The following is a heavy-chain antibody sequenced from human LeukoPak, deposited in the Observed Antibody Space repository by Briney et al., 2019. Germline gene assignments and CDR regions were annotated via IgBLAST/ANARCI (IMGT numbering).Heavy chain of an antibody. V-gene: IGHV4-34*01. CDR1: GGSFSGYY. J-gene: IGHJ5*02. Sequence: SETLSLTCAVYGGSFSGYYWSWIRQPPGKGLEWIGEINHSGSTNYNPPLKSRVTISVDTSKNQFSLKLSSVTAADTAVYYCARGGATIFGVVIISPRFDPWGQGTLVTVSS. D-gene: IGHD3-3*01. CDR3: ARGGATIFGVVIISPRFDP. CDR2: INHSGST.